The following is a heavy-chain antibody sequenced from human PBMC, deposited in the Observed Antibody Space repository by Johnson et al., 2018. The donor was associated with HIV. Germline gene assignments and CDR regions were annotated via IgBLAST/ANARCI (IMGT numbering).Heavy chain of an antibody. D-gene: IGHD6-13*01. CDR1: GFTFSSYA. V-gene: IGHV3-30*04. J-gene: IGHJ3*01. CDR3: AKIAAATALKDAFDF. Sequence: QVQLVESGGGVVQPGRSLRLSCTASGFTFSSYAIHWVRQAPGKGLEWVAVISYDGSNRNYADSVKGRFTISRDNSKNTLYLQMNSLRVEDTAVYFCAKIAAATALKDAFDFWGRGTMVTVSS. CDR2: ISYDGSNR.